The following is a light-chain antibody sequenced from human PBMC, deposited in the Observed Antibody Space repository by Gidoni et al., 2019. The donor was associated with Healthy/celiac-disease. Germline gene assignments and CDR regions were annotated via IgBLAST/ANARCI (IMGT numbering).Light chain of an antibody. V-gene: IGLV1-40*01. Sequence: SVLTQPPSVSGPPGQRVTISCTGSSSNIGAGYDVHWYQQLPGTAPKLLLYGNSNRPSGVPDRFSGSKSGTSASLAITGLQAEDEADYYCQSYDSSLSGVVFGGGTKLTVL. CDR2: GNS. J-gene: IGLJ2*01. CDR1: SSNIGAGYD. CDR3: QSYDSSLSGVV.